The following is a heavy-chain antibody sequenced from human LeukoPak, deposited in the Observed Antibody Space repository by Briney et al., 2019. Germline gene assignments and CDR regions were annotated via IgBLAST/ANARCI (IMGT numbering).Heavy chain of an antibody. D-gene: IGHD3-9*01. Sequence: ASVKVSCKASGGTFSSYAISWVRQAPGQGLEWMGGIIPIFGTANYAQKFQGRVTVTADESTSTAYMELSSMISEDQAVSYCARSKGNYDILTGPNDYWGQGTLVTVSS. CDR1: GGTFSSYA. V-gene: IGHV1-69*13. CDR2: IIPIFGTA. J-gene: IGHJ4*02. CDR3: ARSKGNYDILTGPNDY.